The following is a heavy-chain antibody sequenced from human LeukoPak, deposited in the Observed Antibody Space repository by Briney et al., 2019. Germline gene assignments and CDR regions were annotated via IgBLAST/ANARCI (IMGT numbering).Heavy chain of an antibody. CDR3: ARGRRYIVVVPAGRRVGYYFDY. CDR2: IIPIFGTA. CDR1: GGTFSSYA. V-gene: IGHV1-69*05. D-gene: IGHD2-2*01. Sequence: SVKVSCKASGGTFSSYAISWVRQAPGQGLEWMGGIIPIFGTANYAQKFQGRVTITTDESTSTAYMELSSLRSEDTAVYYCARGRRYIVVVPAGRRVGYYFDYWGQGTLVTVSS. J-gene: IGHJ4*02.